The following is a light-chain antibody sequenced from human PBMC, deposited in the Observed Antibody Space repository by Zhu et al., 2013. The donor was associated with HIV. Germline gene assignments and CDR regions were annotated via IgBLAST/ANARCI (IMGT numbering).Light chain of an antibody. J-gene: IGKJ3*01. CDR1: QYVSSN. Sequence: ESVLTQSPGTLSLSPGERATLSCRASQYVSSNYLAWYQQKPGQPPRLLIYDASTRATGLPSRFNGSGSGQSSLSPSAACSLKIFAVYSCQQYNYWPLFTFGPGTKVDIK. CDR3: QQYNYWPLFT. CDR2: DAS. V-gene: IGKV3-15*01.